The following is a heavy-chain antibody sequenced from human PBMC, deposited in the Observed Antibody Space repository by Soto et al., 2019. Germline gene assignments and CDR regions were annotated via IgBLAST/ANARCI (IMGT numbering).Heavy chain of an antibody. V-gene: IGHV3-21*01. CDR3: ARSSFDY. CDR1: GFTFSGYT. CDR2: ITSGSSYI. J-gene: IGHJ4*02. Sequence: GGSLRLSCAASGFTFSGYTMNWVRQAPGKGLEWVSSITSGSSYIYYADSVKGRFTISGDNAKNSLYLQINSLRAEDTAMYYCARSSFDYWGQGTLVTVSS.